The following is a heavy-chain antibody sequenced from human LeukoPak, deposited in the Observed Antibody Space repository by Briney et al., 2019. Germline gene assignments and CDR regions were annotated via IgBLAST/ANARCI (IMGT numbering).Heavy chain of an antibody. J-gene: IGHJ4*02. Sequence: GGSLRLSCAASGFTFRSYEMNWVRQAPGKGLEWVSYISSSSSYIYYADSVKGRFTISRDNAKNSLYLQMNSLSADDTAVYYCAREIHSAAAVDYWGQGTLVTVSS. CDR3: AREIHSAAAVDY. CDR1: GFTFRSYE. V-gene: IGHV3-21*05. CDR2: ISSSSSYI. D-gene: IGHD6-13*01.